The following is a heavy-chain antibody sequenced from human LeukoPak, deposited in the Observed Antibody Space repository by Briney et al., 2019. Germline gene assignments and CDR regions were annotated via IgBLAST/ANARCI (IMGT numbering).Heavy chain of an antibody. V-gene: IGHV1-46*01. CDR3: ARNYGSGSYYKFPDY. CDR2: INPSGGST. J-gene: IGHJ4*02. Sequence: ASVKVSCKASGYTFTSYYMHWVRQAPGQGLEWMGIINPSGGSTSYAQKLQGRVTMTRDTSTSTVYMELSSLRSEDTAVYYCARNYGSGSYYKFPDYWGQGTLVTVSS. D-gene: IGHD3-10*01. CDR1: GYTFTSYY.